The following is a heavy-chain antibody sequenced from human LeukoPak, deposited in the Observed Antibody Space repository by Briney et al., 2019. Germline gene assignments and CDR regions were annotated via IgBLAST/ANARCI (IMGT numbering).Heavy chain of an antibody. V-gene: IGHV7-4-1*02. J-gene: IGHJ4*02. CDR3: ARVQGYCSTTSGYPHC. CDR1: GYTLTNYA. CDR2: INTNTGNP. Sequence: ASVKVSCKASGYTLTNYALNWVRQAPGQGLEWMGWINTNTGNPTYAQGFTGRFVFSLDTSVNTAYLQISSLKAEDTAIYYCARVQGYCSTTSGYPHCWGQGTLVTVSS. D-gene: IGHD2-2*01.